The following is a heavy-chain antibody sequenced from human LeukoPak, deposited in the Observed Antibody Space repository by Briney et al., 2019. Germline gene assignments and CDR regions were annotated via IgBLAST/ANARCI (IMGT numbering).Heavy chain of an antibody. Sequence: GGSLRLSCAASGFTVSSNYMSWVRQAPGKGLEWVSVIYSGGSTYYADSVKGRFTISRDNSENTLYLQMNSLRAEDTAVYYCARSNSPTYYDILTGHKYFDYWGQGTLVTVSS. CDR2: IYSGGST. CDR1: GFTVSSNY. CDR3: ARSNSPTYYDILTGHKYFDY. D-gene: IGHD3-9*01. J-gene: IGHJ4*02. V-gene: IGHV3-53*01.